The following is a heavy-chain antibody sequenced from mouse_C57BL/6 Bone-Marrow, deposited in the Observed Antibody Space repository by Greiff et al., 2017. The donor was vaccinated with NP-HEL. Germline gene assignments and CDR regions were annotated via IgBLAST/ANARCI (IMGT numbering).Heavy chain of an antibody. CDR1: GYTFTSYW. Sequence: VQLQQPGADLVKPGASVKLSCKASGYTFTSYWMHWVKQRPGRGLEWIGRIDPNSGGTKFNEKFKTKATLTVDKPSSTAYMQLSSLTSEDCAVYYCARYYYGSRGWYFEVWGTGTTVTVSS. D-gene: IGHD1-1*01. V-gene: IGHV1-72*01. J-gene: IGHJ1*03. CDR2: IDPNSGGT. CDR3: ARYYYGSRGWYFEV.